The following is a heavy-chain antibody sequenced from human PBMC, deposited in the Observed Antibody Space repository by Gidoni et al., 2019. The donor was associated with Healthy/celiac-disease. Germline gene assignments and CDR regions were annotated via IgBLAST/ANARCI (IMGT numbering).Heavy chain of an antibody. V-gene: IGHV1-69*01. D-gene: IGHD3-10*01. CDR2: IIPIFGTA. Sequence: QVQLVQSGAEVKKAGSSVKVSCKASGGTFTNHAICWVRQAPGQGLEWMGGIIPIFGTANYAQKFQGRVTITADESTSTVYMELSSLRSEDTAVYYCARDWRYYYGSGSYYSETPYYFDYWGQGTLVTVSS. CDR3: ARDWRYYYGSGSYYSETPYYFDY. J-gene: IGHJ4*02. CDR1: GGTFTNHA.